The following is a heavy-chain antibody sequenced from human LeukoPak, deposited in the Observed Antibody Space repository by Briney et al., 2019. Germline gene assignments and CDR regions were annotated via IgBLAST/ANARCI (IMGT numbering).Heavy chain of an antibody. V-gene: IGHV1-18*01. CDR3: ARDSNVVVPTASEFDY. CDR1: GYTFSSFG. D-gene: IGHD2-2*01. Sequence: GASVKVSCKASGYTFSSFGISWVRQAPGQGLEWMGWISAYNGDTNFAQNFQGRVTMTTDKSTSTAYMELNSLTSDDTAVYYCARDSNVVVPTASEFDYWGQGTLVTVSS. J-gene: IGHJ4*02. CDR2: ISAYNGDT.